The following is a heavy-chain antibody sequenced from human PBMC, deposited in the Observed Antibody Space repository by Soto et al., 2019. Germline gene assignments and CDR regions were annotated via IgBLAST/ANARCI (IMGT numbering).Heavy chain of an antibody. V-gene: IGHV3-30*18. CDR3: AKDIHSGSYPTFDY. CDR2: ISYDGSNK. Sequence: QVQLVESGGGVVQPGRSLRLSCAASGFTFSSYGMHWVRQAPGKGLEWVAVISYDGSNKYYADSVKGRFTISRDNSKNTLYLQMNSPRAEDTAVYYCAKDIHSGSYPTFDYWGQGTLVTVSS. J-gene: IGHJ4*02. CDR1: GFTFSSYG. D-gene: IGHD1-26*01.